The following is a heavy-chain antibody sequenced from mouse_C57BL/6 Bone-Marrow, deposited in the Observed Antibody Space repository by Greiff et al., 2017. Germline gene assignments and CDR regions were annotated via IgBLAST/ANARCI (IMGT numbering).Heavy chain of an antibody. J-gene: IGHJ4*01. CDR1: GYSFTGYY. Sequence: EVQLQQSGPELVKPGASVKISCKASGYSFTGYYMNWVKQSPEKSLEWIGEINPSTGGTTYNQKFKAKATLTVDKSSSTAYMQLKSLTSEDSAVYYCARWGARDYWGQGTAVTVSA. CDR2: INPSTGGT. CDR3: ARWGARDY. V-gene: IGHV1-42*01.